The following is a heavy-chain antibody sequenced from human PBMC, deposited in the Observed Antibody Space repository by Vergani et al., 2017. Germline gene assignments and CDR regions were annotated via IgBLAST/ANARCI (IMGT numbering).Heavy chain of an antibody. Sequence: EVQLVQSGAEVKKPGESLKISCKGSGYSFTSYWIGWVRQMPGKGLEWMGIIYPGDSDTRYSPSFQGQVTISADKSISTAYLQWSSLKASDTAMYNCARWRELTGRDYYGMDVWGQGTTVTVSS. D-gene: IGHD1-20*01. CDR2: IYPGDSDT. V-gene: IGHV5-51*01. CDR3: ARWRELTGRDYYGMDV. CDR1: GYSFTSYW. J-gene: IGHJ6*02.